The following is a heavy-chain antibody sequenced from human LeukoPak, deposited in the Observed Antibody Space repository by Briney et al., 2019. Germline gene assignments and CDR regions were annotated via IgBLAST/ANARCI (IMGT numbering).Heavy chain of an antibody. Sequence: ASVKVSCKASGYTFTSYDINWVRQATGQGLEWMGWMNPNSGNTGYAQKFQGRVTITRNTSISTAYMELSSLRPEDTAVYYCARRSRLGYCSGGSCYSLRYWGQGTLVTVSS. V-gene: IGHV1-8*03. CDR1: GYTFTSYD. CDR2: MNPNSGNT. CDR3: ARRSRLGYCSGGSCYSLRY. J-gene: IGHJ4*02. D-gene: IGHD2-15*01.